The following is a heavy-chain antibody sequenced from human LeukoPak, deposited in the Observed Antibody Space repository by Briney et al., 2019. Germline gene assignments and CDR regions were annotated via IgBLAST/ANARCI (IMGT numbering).Heavy chain of an antibody. Sequence: TGGSLRLSCAASGFTFSSYAMSWVRQAPGKGLEWVSAISGSGGSTYYADSVKGRFTISRDNSKNTLYLQMNSVRAEDTAVYYCAKDVYYYDSSGYFRHSHAFDIWGQGTMVTVSS. V-gene: IGHV3-23*01. D-gene: IGHD3-22*01. CDR3: AKDVYYYDSSGYFRHSHAFDI. J-gene: IGHJ3*02. CDR2: ISGSGGST. CDR1: GFTFSSYA.